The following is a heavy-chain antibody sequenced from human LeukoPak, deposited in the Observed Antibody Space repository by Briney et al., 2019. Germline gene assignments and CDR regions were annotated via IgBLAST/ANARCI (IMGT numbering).Heavy chain of an antibody. CDR3: ARHDWGSFYSFDT. V-gene: IGHV4-39*01. Sequence: SETLSLTCSVSAGSVSSSDYYWDWIRQPPGKGLEWIGTIYNSGSTSYNPSLKSRVTISVDTSKNQFSPKLTYVTAADTAIYYCARHDWGSFYSFDTWDQGTLVTVSS. CDR1: AGSVSSSDYY. D-gene: IGHD3-16*01. CDR2: IYNSGST. J-gene: IGHJ5*02.